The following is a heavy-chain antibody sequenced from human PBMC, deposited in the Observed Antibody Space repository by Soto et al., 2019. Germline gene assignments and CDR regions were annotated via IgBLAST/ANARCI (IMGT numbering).Heavy chain of an antibody. CDR2: IRGSGGGT. V-gene: IGHV3-23*01. CDR3: AKDYVVMFGGPIGS. J-gene: IGHJ5*02. Sequence: EVQLLESGGGLVQPGGSLRLSCSASGFKFSTYAMSWVRQAPGKGLEWVSTIRGSGGGTSYADSVKGRFTIYRDNAKNTLWLRMSSLGVEDTHLYYCAKDYVVMFGGPIGSWGQGTLVSVSS. CDR1: GFKFSTYA. D-gene: IGHD3-16*01.